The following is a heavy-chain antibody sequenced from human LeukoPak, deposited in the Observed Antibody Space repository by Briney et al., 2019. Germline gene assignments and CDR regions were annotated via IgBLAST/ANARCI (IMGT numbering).Heavy chain of an antibody. D-gene: IGHD5-18*01. CDR3: ARDWGVGYGYGAIDY. V-gene: IGHV3-33*01. Sequence: GRSLRLSCATSGFSFSSYGMHWVRQAPGKGLEWVAVIWYDGSEKYYGDSVKGRFTISRDNSKNAVYLQMDSLRGEDTAVYYCARDWGVGYGYGAIDYWGQGALVTVSS. CDR2: IWYDGSEK. CDR1: GFSFSSYG. J-gene: IGHJ4*02.